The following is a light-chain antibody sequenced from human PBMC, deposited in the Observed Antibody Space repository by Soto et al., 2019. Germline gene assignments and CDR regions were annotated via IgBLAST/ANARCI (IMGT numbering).Light chain of an antibody. J-gene: IGLJ2*01. CDR3: VSYTSSSTSVI. V-gene: IGLV2-14*01. CDR2: EVN. Sequence: QSALTQPASLSGSPGQSITISCTGTSSDIGAYDYVSWFQQHPGKAPKLMISEVNNRPSGVSNRFSGSKSGNTAYLTISGLQVEDEAEYYCVSYTSSSTSVIFGRGTKVTVL. CDR1: SSDIGAYDY.